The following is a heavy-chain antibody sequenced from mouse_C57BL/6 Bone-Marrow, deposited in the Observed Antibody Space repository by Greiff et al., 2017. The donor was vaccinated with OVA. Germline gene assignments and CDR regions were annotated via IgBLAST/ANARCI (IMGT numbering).Heavy chain of an antibody. V-gene: IGHV5-4*01. CDR3: ARDRDYYGSSSYYAMDY. CDR1: GFTFSSYA. CDR2: ISDGGSYT. Sequence: EVQLVESGGGLVKPGGSLKLSCAASGFTFSSYAMSWVRQTPEKRLEWVATISDGGSYTYYPDNVKGRFTISRDNAKNNQYLQMSHLKSEDTAMYYCARDRDYYGSSSYYAMDYWGQGTSVTVSS. J-gene: IGHJ4*01. D-gene: IGHD1-1*01.